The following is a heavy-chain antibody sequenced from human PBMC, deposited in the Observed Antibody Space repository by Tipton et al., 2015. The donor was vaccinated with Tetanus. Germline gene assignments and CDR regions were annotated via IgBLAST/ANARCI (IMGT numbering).Heavy chain of an antibody. D-gene: IGHD6-13*01. CDR3: ARGTWLYTSTYHRHWLDP. J-gene: IGHJ5*02. Sequence: LRLSCAASKFSFSRHSMNWVRQAPGKGLEWIGEINHSGNTNHNPSLESRVTLSVDTSKNQFSLKLNSVTAADTAVYYCARGTWLYTSTYHRHWLDPWGQGTLVTVSS. V-gene: IGHV4-34*01. CDR2: INHSGNT. CDR1: KFSFSRHS.